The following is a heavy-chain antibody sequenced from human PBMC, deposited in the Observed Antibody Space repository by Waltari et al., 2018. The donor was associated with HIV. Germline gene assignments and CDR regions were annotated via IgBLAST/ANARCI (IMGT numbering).Heavy chain of an antibody. CDR3: AKPRMEYAIRDYFFGLDV. J-gene: IGHJ6*02. V-gene: IGHV3-23*01. CDR2: ISDRGSTT. D-gene: IGHD2-8*01. CDR1: GFTFTTYP. Sequence: VDLLESGGRLVQPGGSLRLSCVGSGFTFTTYPMSWVRQAPGKGLEWVAGISDRGSTTFYADSVKGRCTISRDNAKNTIYLQMDSLRADDTAVYFCAKPRMEYAIRDYFFGLDVWGQGTTVTVSS.